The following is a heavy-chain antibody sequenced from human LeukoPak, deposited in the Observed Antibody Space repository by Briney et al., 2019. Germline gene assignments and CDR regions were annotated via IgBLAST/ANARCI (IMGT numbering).Heavy chain of an antibody. CDR3: ARETSYYYDSSGYYYSDI. CDR1: GGSISSGGYY. CDR2: IYHSGST. J-gene: IGHJ3*02. V-gene: IGHV4-30-2*01. Sequence: SETLSLTCTVSGGSISSGGYYWSWIRQPPGKGLEWIGYIYHSGSTYYNPSLKSRVTMSVDTSKNQFSLKLSSVTAADTAVYYCARETSYYYDSSGYYYSDIWGQGTMVTVSS. D-gene: IGHD3-22*01.